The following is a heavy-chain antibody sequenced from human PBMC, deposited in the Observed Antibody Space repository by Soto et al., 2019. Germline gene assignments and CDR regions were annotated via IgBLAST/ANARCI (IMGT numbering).Heavy chain of an antibody. Sequence: QVRLKESGPGLVKPSGTLALTCAVSGGSVSSSSCWRWVRQAPRKGLEWIGEIYHSGTFNYNPSLASRGSVAVDESRNQVSLTLNSVTAADTAIYYCVWSVPAATWAYNGMDVWGQGTTVTVSS. CDR1: GGSVSSSSC. J-gene: IGHJ6*02. CDR2: IYHSGTF. D-gene: IGHD2-2*01. V-gene: IGHV4-4*02. CDR3: VWSVPAATWAYNGMDV.